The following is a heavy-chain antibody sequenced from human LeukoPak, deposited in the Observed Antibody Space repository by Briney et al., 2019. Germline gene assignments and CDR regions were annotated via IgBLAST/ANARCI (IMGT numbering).Heavy chain of an antibody. Sequence: ASVKVSCKASGYTFSNYALNWVRQAPGQGLEWMGWINTDTGKPTYAQGFTGRFVFSLDTSVSTAYLQISSLQAADTAVYYCARFPRPYCSSAGCPNWLDPWGQGTPVTVSS. CDR3: ARFPRPYCSSAGCPNWLDP. CDR1: GYTFSNYA. CDR2: INTDTGKP. J-gene: IGHJ5*02. V-gene: IGHV7-4-1*02. D-gene: IGHD2-2*01.